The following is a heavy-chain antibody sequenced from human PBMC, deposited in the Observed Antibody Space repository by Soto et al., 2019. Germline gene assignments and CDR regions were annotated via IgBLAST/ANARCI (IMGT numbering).Heavy chain of an antibody. D-gene: IGHD3-16*01. CDR1: GGSISSGGYY. V-gene: IGHV4-31*03. Sequence: TLSLTCTVSGGSISSGGYYWSWIRQHPGKGLEWIGYIYYSGSTYYNPSLKSRVTISVDTSKNQFSLKLSSVTAADTAVYYCAREASGGVPPYYYYGMDVWGQGTTVTVSS. CDR3: AREASGGVPPYYYYGMDV. CDR2: IYYSGST. J-gene: IGHJ6*02.